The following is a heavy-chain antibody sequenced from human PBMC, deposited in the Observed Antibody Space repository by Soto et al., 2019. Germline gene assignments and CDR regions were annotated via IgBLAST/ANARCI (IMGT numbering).Heavy chain of an antibody. CDR2: ISYSGNT. CDR3: ARQGYCSISSCSFYYGLDV. CDR1: GGSISSSIYY. D-gene: IGHD2-2*01. J-gene: IGHJ6*02. V-gene: IGHV4-39*01. Sequence: SETLSLTCTVSGGSISSSIYYWGWVRQPPGKGLEWIGSISYSGNTYYSPSLESRVTLSVDTSKNQFSLKLSSVTAADTAVYSCARQGYCSISSCSFYYGLDVWGQGTTVTVSS.